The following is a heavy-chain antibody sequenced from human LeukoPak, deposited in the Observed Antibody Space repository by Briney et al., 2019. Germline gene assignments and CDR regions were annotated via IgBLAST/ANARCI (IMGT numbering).Heavy chain of an antibody. CDR3: ARDCSTISCPNLDY. D-gene: IGHD2-2*01. Sequence: PSETLSLTCTVSGGSISSGDYYWSWIRQHPGKGLEWIGYIYYSGSSYNNPSLKSRVTMSVDTSKNQFSLKLSSVTAADTAVYYCARDCSTISCPNLDYWGQGTLVTVSS. CDR1: GGSISSGDYY. V-gene: IGHV4-31*03. CDR2: IYYSGSS. J-gene: IGHJ4*02.